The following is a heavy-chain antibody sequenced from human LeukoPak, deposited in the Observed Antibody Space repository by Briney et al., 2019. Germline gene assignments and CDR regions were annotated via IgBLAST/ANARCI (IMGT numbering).Heavy chain of an antibody. D-gene: IGHD3-22*01. CDR2: IYHSGST. V-gene: IGHV4-4*02. J-gene: IGHJ4*02. CDR1: GGSISSSNW. CDR3: ARSRDSSGYYYVYHARYFDY. Sequence: TSGTLSLTCAVSGGSISSSNWWSWVRQPPGKGLEWIGEIYHSGSTNYNPSLKSRVTISVDKSKNQFSLKLSSVTAADTAVYYCARSRDSSGYYYVYHARYFDYWGQGTLVTVSS.